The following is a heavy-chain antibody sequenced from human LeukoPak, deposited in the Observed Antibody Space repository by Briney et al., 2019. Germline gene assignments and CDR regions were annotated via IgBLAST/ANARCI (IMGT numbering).Heavy chain of an antibody. CDR1: GFTFSSYS. V-gene: IGHV3-48*01. CDR2: ISSSSSTI. CDR3: ARNTNGVCCPIDY. D-gene: IGHD2-8*01. Sequence: GGSLRLSCADSGFTFSSYSMNWVRQAPGKGLEWVSYISSSSSTIYYADSVKGRFTISRDNAKNSLYLQMNSLRAEDTAVYYCARNTNGVCCPIDYWGQGTLVTVSS. J-gene: IGHJ4*02.